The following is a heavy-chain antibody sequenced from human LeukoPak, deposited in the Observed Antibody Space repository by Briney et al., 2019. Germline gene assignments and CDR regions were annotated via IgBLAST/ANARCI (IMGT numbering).Heavy chain of an antibody. CDR1: GGSISSGGYS. J-gene: IGHJ3*02. CDR2: IYHSGST. D-gene: IGHD6-6*01. V-gene: IGHV4-30-2*01. CDR3: ARTSIAARRANAFDI. Sequence: RPSQTLSLTCAVSGGSISSGGYSWSWIRQPPGKGLEWIGYIYHSGSTHYNPSLKSRVTISVDRSKNQFSLKLSSVTAADTAVYYCARTSIAARRANAFDIWGQGTMVTVSS.